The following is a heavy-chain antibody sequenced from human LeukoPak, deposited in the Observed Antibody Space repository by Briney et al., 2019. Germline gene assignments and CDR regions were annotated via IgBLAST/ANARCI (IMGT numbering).Heavy chain of an antibody. CDR2: ISYDGSNK. D-gene: IGHD6-19*01. CDR3: ARMLSSDWLDAFDL. J-gene: IGHJ3*01. CDR1: GFTFSSYG. Sequence: GRSLRLSCAASGFTFSSYGMHWVRQAPGKGLEWVAVISYDGSNKYYADSVKGRFTISRDNSKNTLYLQMNSLSPEESAVYYCARMLSSDWLDAFDLWGQGTMVTVSS. V-gene: IGHV3-30*03.